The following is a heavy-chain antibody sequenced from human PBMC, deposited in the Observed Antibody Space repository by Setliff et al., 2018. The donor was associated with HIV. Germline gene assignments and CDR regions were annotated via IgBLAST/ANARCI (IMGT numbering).Heavy chain of an antibody. Sequence: ASVKVSCKASGYTFTSYGMSWVRQAPGQGLEWMGWISAYNGNTHYAQKLQGRVTMTTDTSTSTAYLELRSLTSDDTAVYYCARARLQGIVTAVGPRDNCLDPWGQGTRVTVSS. V-gene: IGHV1-18*01. CDR1: GYTFTSYG. CDR2: ISAYNGNT. CDR3: ARARLQGIVTAVGPRDNCLDP. J-gene: IGHJ5*02. D-gene: IGHD1-26*01.